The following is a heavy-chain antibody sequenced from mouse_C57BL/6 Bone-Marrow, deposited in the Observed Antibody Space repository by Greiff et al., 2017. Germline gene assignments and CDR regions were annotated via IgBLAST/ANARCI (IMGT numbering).Heavy chain of an antibody. CDR3: ASCICNGNSFHWYFDV. V-gene: IGHV1-69*01. Sequence: QVQLQQPGAELVMPGASVKLSCKASGYTFTSYWMHWVKQRPGQGLEWIGEIDPADSYTNYNQKFKGKSTLSVAKAASTAYMQLSSLTYEDSAVXSGASCICNGNSFHWYFDVWGTGTTVTVSS. J-gene: IGHJ1*03. D-gene: IGHD1-1*01. CDR1: GYTFTSYW. CDR2: IDPADSYT.